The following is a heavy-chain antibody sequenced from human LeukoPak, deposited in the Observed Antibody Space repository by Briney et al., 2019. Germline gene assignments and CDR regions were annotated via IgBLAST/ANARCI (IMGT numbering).Heavy chain of an antibody. V-gene: IGHV1-2*02. Sequence: ASVKVSCKASGYTFTGYYMHWVRQAPGQGLEWMGWINPNSGGTNYAQKLQGRVTMTTDTSTSTAYMELRSLRSDDTAVYYCARDQDDYGDYGYYYGMDVWGQGTTVTVSS. J-gene: IGHJ6*02. D-gene: IGHD4-17*01. CDR3: ARDQDDYGDYGYYYGMDV. CDR2: INPNSGGT. CDR1: GYTFTGYY.